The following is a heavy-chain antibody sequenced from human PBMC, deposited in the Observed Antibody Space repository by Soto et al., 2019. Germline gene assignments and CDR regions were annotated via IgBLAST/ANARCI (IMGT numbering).Heavy chain of an antibody. CDR3: ARGQDYYDSSGSYRPFDD. J-gene: IGHJ4*02. V-gene: IGHV4-61*01. CDR2: IYYSGST. CDR1: GGSVSSGSYY. D-gene: IGHD3-22*01. Sequence: SETLSLTCTVSGGSVSSGSYYWSWIRQPPGKGLEWIGYIYYSGSTNYNPSLKSRVTISVDTSKNQFSLKLSSVTAADTAVYYCARGQDYYDSSGSYRPFDDWGQGTLVTVSS.